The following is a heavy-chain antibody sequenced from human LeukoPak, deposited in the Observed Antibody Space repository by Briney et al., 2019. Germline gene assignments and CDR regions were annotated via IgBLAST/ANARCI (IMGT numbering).Heavy chain of an antibody. J-gene: IGHJ4*02. CDR1: GFTFDDYG. D-gene: IGHD5-24*01. V-gene: IGHV3-20*04. Sequence: PGGSLRLSCAASGFTFDDYGLSWVRQAPGKGLEWVSTINWNGGSTGYADSVKGRFSISRDNSKNTLYLQMNSLRAEDTAVYYCAKSGYNRFDYWGQGTLVTVSS. CDR2: INWNGGST. CDR3: AKSGYNRFDY.